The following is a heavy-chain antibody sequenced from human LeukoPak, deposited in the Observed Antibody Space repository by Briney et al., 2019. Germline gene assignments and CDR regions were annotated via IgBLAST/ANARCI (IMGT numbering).Heavy chain of an antibody. CDR3: TRDFYNSGSSLLDY. D-gene: IGHD3-10*01. V-gene: IGHV7-4-1*02. CDR1: GYTFTKYA. J-gene: IGHJ4*02. CDR2: ISTGTGNP. Sequence: GASVKVSCKASGYTFTKYAMNWLRQAPGHRPEWMGWISTGTGNPTYAQGFTGRFVFSLDTSVSTAYLEITSLKAEDTAVYYCTRDFYNSGSSLLDYWGQGTLVTVSS.